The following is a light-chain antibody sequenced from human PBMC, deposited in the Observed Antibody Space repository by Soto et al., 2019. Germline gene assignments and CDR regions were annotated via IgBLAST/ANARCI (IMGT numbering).Light chain of an antibody. V-gene: IGKV3-15*01. CDR2: GAS. J-gene: IGKJ4*01. CDR1: QSVSSSY. CDR3: QPYNNWPLT. Sequence: EIVLTQSPGTLSLSPGERATLSFRASQSVSSSYLAWYQQKPGQAPRLLIYGASTRATGIPARFSGSRSGAEFTLTINSLQSEDFAVYYCQPYNNWPLTFGGGTKVDIK.